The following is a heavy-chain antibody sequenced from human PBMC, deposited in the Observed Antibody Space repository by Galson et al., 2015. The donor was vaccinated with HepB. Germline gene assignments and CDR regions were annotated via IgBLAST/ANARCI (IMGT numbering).Heavy chain of an antibody. D-gene: IGHD6-19*01. Sequence: CAISGDSVSSNSAAWNWISRSPSRGLEWLGRTYYRSKWYNNYAVSVKSRITINPDTSKNQFSLQLNSVTPEDTAVYYCAREVGYSSGWYQGYYYGMDVWGQGTTVTVSS. CDR1: GDSVSSNSAA. CDR3: AREVGYSSGWYQGYYYGMDV. CDR2: TYYRSKWYN. V-gene: IGHV6-1*01. J-gene: IGHJ6*02.